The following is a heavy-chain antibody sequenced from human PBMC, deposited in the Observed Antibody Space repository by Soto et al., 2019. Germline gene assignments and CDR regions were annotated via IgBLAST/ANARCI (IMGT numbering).Heavy chain of an antibody. CDR2: IYPGDSDT. CDR1: GYSFTSYW. Sequence: SMKISCKGCGYSFTSYWIGWVRQMPRKGLEWMGIIYPGDSDTRYSPSFQGQVTISADKSISTAYLQWSSLKASDNAMYYCARSHFVDTAKLPTDDYHYGMDVWGQGTTVTVSS. J-gene: IGHJ6*02. V-gene: IGHV5-51*01. D-gene: IGHD5-18*01. CDR3: ARSHFVDTAKLPTDDYHYGMDV.